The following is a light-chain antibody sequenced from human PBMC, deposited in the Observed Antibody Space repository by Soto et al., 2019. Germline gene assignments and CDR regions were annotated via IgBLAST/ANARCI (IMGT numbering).Light chain of an antibody. CDR3: QAWDSSAAYVV. CDR1: KLGDKY. J-gene: IGLJ2*01. CDR2: QDS. Sequence: SYELTQPPSVSVSPGQTASITCSGAKLGDKYACWYQQKPGQSPVLVIYQDSKRPSGIPERFSGSNSGNTATLTISGTQAMDGADYYCQAWDSSAAYVVFGAGTKLTVL. V-gene: IGLV3-1*01.